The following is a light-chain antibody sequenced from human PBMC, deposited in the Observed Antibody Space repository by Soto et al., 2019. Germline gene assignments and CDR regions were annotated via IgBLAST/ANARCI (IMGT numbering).Light chain of an antibody. Sequence: DIPMTQSTSTPSGSVGDRVTITCLASQTISSWLAWYQQKPGKAPKLLIYKASTLKSGVPSRFSGSGSGTEFTLTISSLQPDDFATYYCQHYNSYSEAFGQGTKVDIK. J-gene: IGKJ1*01. V-gene: IGKV1-5*03. CDR3: QHYNSYSEA. CDR1: QTISSW. CDR2: KAS.